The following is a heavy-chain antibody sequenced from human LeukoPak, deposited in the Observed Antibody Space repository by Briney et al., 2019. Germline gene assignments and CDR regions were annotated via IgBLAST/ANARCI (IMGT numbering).Heavy chain of an antibody. Sequence: GGSLRLSCAASGFTFSSYWMSWVRQAPGKGLEWVANIKQDGSEKYYVDSVKGRFTISRDNAKNSLYLQMNSLRAEDTAVYYCARVGYCSSTSWPYYYDSSGYYCVGLDYWGQGTLVTVSS. J-gene: IGHJ4*02. V-gene: IGHV3-7*01. CDR2: IKQDGSEK. D-gene: IGHD3-22*01. CDR3: ARVGYCSSTSWPYYYDSSGYYCVGLDY. CDR1: GFTFSSYW.